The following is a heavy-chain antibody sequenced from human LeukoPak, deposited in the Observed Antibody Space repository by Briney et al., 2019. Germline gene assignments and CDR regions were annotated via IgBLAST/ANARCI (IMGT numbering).Heavy chain of an antibody. D-gene: IGHD6-19*01. V-gene: IGHV4-59*01. Sequence: KPSETLSLTCTVSGGSISSYYWSWIRQPPGKGLEWIGYISYSGSTNYNPSLKSRVTISVDTSKNQFSLKLSSVTAADTAVYYCGRGYNTGWYVDYWGQGTPVTVSS. CDR1: GGSISSYY. J-gene: IGHJ4*02. CDR3: GRGYNTGWYVDY. CDR2: ISYSGST.